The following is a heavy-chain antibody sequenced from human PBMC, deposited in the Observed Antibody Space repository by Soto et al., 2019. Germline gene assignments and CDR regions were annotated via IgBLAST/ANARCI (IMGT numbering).Heavy chain of an antibody. CDR2: ISAYNGNT. CDR3: ARGSTDDYIWGSYRDGTYYYYMDV. J-gene: IGHJ6*03. D-gene: IGHD3-16*02. V-gene: IGHV1-18*01. Sequence: ASVKVSCKASGYTFTSYGISWVRQAPGQGLEWMGWISAYNGNTNYAQKLQGRVTMTRDTSTSTAYMELRSLRSDDTAVYYCARGSTDDYIWGSYRDGTYYYYMDVWGKGTTVTVSS. CDR1: GYTFTSYG.